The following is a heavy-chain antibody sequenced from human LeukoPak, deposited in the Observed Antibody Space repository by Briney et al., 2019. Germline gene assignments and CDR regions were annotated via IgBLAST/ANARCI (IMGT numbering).Heavy chain of an antibody. CDR2: ISSSGSTI. Sequence: PGGSLRLSCAASRFTFSSYGMHWVRQAPGKGLEWVSYISSSGSTIYYADSVKGRFTISRDNAKNSLYLQMNSLRAEDTAAYYCARVSPYSSSWYRPKNDAFDIWGQGTMVTVSS. CDR1: RFTFSSYG. D-gene: IGHD6-13*01. V-gene: IGHV3-48*03. J-gene: IGHJ3*02. CDR3: ARVSPYSSSWYRPKNDAFDI.